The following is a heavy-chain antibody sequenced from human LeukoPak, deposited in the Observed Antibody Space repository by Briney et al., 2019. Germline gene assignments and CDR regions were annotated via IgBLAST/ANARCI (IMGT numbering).Heavy chain of an antibody. Sequence: SETLSLTCTVSGGSVSSGRYYWTWIRQPPGKGLEWIGYIYDSGSTNYNPSLKSRVTISIDTPKNQFSLKLNSVTAADTAVYYCAEGILVGATGYSFDYWGQGTLVTVSA. CDR3: AEGILVGATGYSFDY. V-gene: IGHV4-61*01. CDR1: GGSVSSGRYY. D-gene: IGHD1-26*01. CDR2: IYDSGST. J-gene: IGHJ4*02.